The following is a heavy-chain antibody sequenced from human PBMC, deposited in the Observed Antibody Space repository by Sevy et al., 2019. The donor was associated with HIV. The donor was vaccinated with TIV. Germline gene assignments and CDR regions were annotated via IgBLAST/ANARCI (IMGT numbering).Heavy chain of an antibody. Sequence: GGSLRLSCAASGFTFSRNAMSWVRQAPGKGLEWASGITGSGGSTYYADSVKGRFTISRDNSKNTLYLQMNSLRVEDTAVYYCAKVGYCSSTSCYSIHYGMDVWGQGTTVTVSS. CDR1: GFTFSRNA. J-gene: IGHJ6*02. CDR2: ITGSGGST. CDR3: AKVGYCSSTSCYSIHYGMDV. D-gene: IGHD2-2*02. V-gene: IGHV3-23*01.